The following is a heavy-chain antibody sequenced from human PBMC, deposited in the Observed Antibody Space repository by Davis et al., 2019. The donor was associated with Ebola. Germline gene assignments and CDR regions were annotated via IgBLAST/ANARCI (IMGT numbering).Heavy chain of an antibody. CDR1: GFSFSDYG. CDR3: AKGLRFMEWLLFDW. J-gene: IGHJ4*02. D-gene: IGHD3-3*01. Sequence: GGSLRLSCAASGFSFSDYGMTWVRQAPGKGLELVSAISGGGGNTYYADSAKGRFTISRDNSRNTLYMQMNSLRAEDTAVYYCAKGLRFMEWLLFDWWGQGTLVTVSS. V-gene: IGHV3-23*01. CDR2: ISGGGGNT.